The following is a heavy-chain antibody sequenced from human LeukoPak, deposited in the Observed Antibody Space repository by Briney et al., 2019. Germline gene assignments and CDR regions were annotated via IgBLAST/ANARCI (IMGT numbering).Heavy chain of an antibody. V-gene: IGHV3-23*01. CDR3: AKDPKPSSSWYYFDY. CDR1: GFPFSSYA. Sequence: GGSLRLPCAASGFPFSSYAMSWVRQAPGKGLEWVSAISGSGGSTYYADSVKGRFTISRDNSKNTLYLQMNSLRAEDTAVYYCAKDPKPSSSWYYFDYWGQGTLVTVSS. J-gene: IGHJ4*02. D-gene: IGHD6-13*01. CDR2: ISGSGGST.